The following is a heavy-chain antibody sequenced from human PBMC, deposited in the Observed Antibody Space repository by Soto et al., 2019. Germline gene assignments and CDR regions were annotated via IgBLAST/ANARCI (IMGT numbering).Heavy chain of an antibody. CDR2: TSTSGSTR. J-gene: IGHJ4*02. D-gene: IGHD3-22*01. CDR1: GFTFSDHY. Sequence: QAQLVESGGGLVRPGGSVRLSCSASGFTFSDHYMSWIRQAPGKGLEWVSYTSTSGSTRYYADSVKDRFTISRDNAKNSLYLQMNSLRAEDTAVYYCARGLLVYYYDSSDYPFAYWGQGTLVTVSS. V-gene: IGHV3-11*01. CDR3: ARGLLVYYYDSSDYPFAY.